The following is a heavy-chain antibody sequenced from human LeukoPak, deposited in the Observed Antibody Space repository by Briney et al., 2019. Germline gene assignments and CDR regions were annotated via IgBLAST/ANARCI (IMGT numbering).Heavy chain of an antibody. CDR1: GFTFDDYA. J-gene: IGHJ4*02. CDR2: ITWNSDRK. D-gene: IGHD1-26*01. Sequence: GGSLRLSCTASGFTFDDYAMHWVRQAPGKGLEWVSGITWNSDRKGYADSVKGRFTISRDNAKNSLYLQMNSLRAEDTAVYYCARDSSGVDHDFDYWGQGTLVTVSS. CDR3: ARDSSGVDHDFDY. V-gene: IGHV3-9*01.